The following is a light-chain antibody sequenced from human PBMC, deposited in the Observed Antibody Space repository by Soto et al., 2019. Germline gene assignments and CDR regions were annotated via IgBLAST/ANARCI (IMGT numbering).Light chain of an antibody. CDR3: QQYNSYSQWT. CDR2: KAS. Sequence: DIQMTQSPSTLSGSVGDRVTITCRASQTISSWLAWYQQKPGKAPKLLIYKASTLKSGVPSRFSGSRSGTEFTLRISSLKFDDFATYYCQQYNSYSQWTCGLGTKVEI. V-gene: IGKV1-5*03. CDR1: QTISSW. J-gene: IGKJ1*01.